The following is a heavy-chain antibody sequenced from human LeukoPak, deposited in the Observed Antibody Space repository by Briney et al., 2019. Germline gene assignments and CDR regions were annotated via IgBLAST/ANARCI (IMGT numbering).Heavy chain of an antibody. CDR2: IYHSGST. J-gene: IGHJ4*02. D-gene: IGHD2-8*01. CDR3: ARYTGVNGYYFDY. V-gene: IGHV4-39*02. CDR1: GFTVSSNY. Sequence: GSLRLSCAASGFTVSSNYMSWLRQPPGKGLEWIATIYHSGSTYYNASLKSRVTISVDTSKSHFSLKLSSVTAADTAMYYCARYTGVNGYYFDYWGQGTLVTVSS.